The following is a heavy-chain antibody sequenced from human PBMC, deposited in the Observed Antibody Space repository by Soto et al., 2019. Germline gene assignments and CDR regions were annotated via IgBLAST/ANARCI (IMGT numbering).Heavy chain of an antibody. CDR2: MNPNSGNT. CDR1: GYTFTSYD. J-gene: IGHJ6*02. V-gene: IGHV1-8*01. D-gene: IGHD6-19*01. CDR3: ARALSEQWLVRRYYYGMDV. Sequence: QVQLVQSGAEVKKPGASVKVSCKASGYTFTSYDINWVRQATGQELEWMGWMNPNSGNTGYAQKFQGRVTMTRNTSISTAYMELSSLRSEDTAVYYCARALSEQWLVRRYYYGMDVWGQGTTVTVSS.